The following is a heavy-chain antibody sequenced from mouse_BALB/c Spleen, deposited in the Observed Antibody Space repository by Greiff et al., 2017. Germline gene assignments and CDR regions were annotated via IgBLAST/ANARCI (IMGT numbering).Heavy chain of an antibody. V-gene: IGHV14-3*02. D-gene: IGHD2-1*01. Sequence: EVKLQESGAELVKPGASVKLSCTASGFNIKDTYMHWVKQRPEQGLEWIGRIDPANGNTKYDPKFQGKATITADTSSNTAYLQLSSLTSEDTAVYYCASLNYGNYYAMDYWGQGTSVTVSS. CDR1: GFNIKDTY. J-gene: IGHJ4*01. CDR2: IDPANGNT. CDR3: ASLNYGNYYAMDY.